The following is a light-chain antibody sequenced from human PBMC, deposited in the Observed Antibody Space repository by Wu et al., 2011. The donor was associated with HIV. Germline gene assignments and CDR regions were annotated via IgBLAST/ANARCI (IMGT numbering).Light chain of an antibody. CDR2: DAS. J-gene: IGKJ3*01. CDR1: QSVSTN. V-gene: IGKV3-11*01. CDR3: QQRSKWPGT. Sequence: VMTQSPATLSLSPGERGTLSCRASQSVSTNLAWYQQKPGQAPRLLMYDASSRATGIPARFSGSGSGTDFTLSISSLEPEDFAVYYCQQRSKWPGTFGLGPKWISN.